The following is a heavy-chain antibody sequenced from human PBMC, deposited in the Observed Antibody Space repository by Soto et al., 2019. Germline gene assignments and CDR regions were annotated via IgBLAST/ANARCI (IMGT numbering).Heavy chain of an antibody. CDR3: ARGGIVVRGPSINHYHYYMDV. D-gene: IGHD3-10*01. V-gene: IGHV1-18*01. CDR2: ISGYNGNT. CDR1: GYTFTRNG. Sequence: HDQLVQSGAEVKKPGASVKVSCTASGYTFTRNGFGWERQAPGQGLEWMGWISGYNGNTNYAQKFQDRVTMTTDTSTSTAYMELRSLRSDDTAVYYCARGGIVVRGPSINHYHYYMDVWGKGTTVTVSS. J-gene: IGHJ6*03.